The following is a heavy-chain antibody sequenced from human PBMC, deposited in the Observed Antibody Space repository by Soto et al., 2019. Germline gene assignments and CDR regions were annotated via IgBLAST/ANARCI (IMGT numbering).Heavy chain of an antibody. CDR1: GFTFSSYS. V-gene: IGHV3-48*01. CDR3: AKDALTATTTDAFDI. D-gene: IGHD4-17*01. CDR2: ISSSSSAI. J-gene: IGHJ3*02. Sequence: PGGSLRLSCAASGFTFSSYSMNWVRQAPGKGLEWVSYISSSSSAIYYADSVKGRFTISRDNAKNSLYLQMNSLRAEDAAVYYCAKDALTATTTDAFDIWGQGTMVTVSS.